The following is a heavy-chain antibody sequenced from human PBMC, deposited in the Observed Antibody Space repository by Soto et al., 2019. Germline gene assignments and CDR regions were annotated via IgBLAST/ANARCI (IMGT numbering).Heavy chain of an antibody. D-gene: IGHD3-16*01. J-gene: IGHJ6*02. V-gene: IGHV4-30-2*01. CDR2: IYHSGST. CDR1: GGSISSGGYS. CDR3: ARAAGETYYYYGMDV. Sequence: QLQLQESGSGLVKPSQTLSLTCAVSGGSISSGGYSWSWIRQPPGKGLEWIGYIYHSGSTYYNPSLRRRVTISVDRSKNQFSLKLSSVTAADTAVYYCARAAGETYYYYGMDVWGQGTTVTVSS.